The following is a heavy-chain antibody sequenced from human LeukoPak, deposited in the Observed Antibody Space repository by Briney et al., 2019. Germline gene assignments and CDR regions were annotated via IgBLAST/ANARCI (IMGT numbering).Heavy chain of an antibody. CDR2: ISGSGGST. CDR1: GFTFSSYA. CDR3: AKDRKLGTYFDY. D-gene: IGHD7-27*01. V-gene: IGHV3-23*01. Sequence: PGGSLRLSCAASGFTFSSYAMSWVRRAPGRGREWVSAISGSGGSTYYADSVKGRFTISRDNSKNTLYLQMNSLRAQDTAVYYCAKDRKLGTYFDYWGQGTLVTVSS. J-gene: IGHJ4*02.